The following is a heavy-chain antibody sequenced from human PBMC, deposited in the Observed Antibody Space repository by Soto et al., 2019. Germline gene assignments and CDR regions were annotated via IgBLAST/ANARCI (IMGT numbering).Heavy chain of an antibody. Sequence: PGGSLRLSCVASEVTFASYDMDWVRQAPGKCLELVSLITSGGGGANYADSVKGRFTISRDNSKNTLYLQMNSLRAEDTAVYYCAKDGDYGSGKMVSYYYGMDVWGQGTTVTVSS. D-gene: IGHD3-10*01. V-gene: IGHV3-23*01. CDR1: EVTFASYD. J-gene: IGHJ6*02. CDR3: AKDGDYGSGKMVSYYYGMDV. CDR2: ITSGGGGA.